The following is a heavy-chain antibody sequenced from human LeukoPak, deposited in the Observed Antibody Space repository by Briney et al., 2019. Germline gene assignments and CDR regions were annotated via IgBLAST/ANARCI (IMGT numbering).Heavy chain of an antibody. D-gene: IGHD2-2*01. V-gene: IGHV3-30*14. CDR2: ISYDGSNK. Sequence: PGGSLRLSCAASGFTFSSYAMHWVRQAPGKGLEWVAVISYDGSNKYYADSVKGRFTISRDNSKNTLYLQMKSLRAEDTALYYCAKVRGFGLVPNDYWGQGAPVIVSS. CDR1: GFTFSSYA. J-gene: IGHJ4*02. CDR3: AKVRGFGLVPNDY.